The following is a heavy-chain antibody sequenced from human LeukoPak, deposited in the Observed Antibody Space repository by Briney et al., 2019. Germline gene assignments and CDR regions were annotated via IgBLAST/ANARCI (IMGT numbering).Heavy chain of an antibody. D-gene: IGHD1-26*01. CDR2: IKQDGSEK. V-gene: IGHV3-7*03. J-gene: IGHJ3*02. CDR1: GFTFSSYW. Sequence: GGSLRLSCAASGFTFSSYWMSWVRQAPGEGLEWVANIKQDGSEKYYVDSVKGRFTISRDNAKNSLYLQMNSLRAEDTAVYYCASGSYYLDDAFDIWGQGTMVTVSS. CDR3: ASGSYYLDDAFDI.